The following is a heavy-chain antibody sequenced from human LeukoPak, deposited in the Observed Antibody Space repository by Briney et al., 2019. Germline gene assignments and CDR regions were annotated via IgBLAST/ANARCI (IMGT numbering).Heavy chain of an antibody. Sequence: SETLSLTCTVSGDSVSNSKYSWGWIRQPPGKGLEWIGSIYYTGSAYYNPSLKSRVTISVDTSKNQFSLRLNSVTAADTAVFYCARQDDQTDYWGQGTLVIVSS. CDR1: GDSVSNSKYS. V-gene: IGHV4-39*01. CDR2: IYYTGSA. CDR3: ARQDDQTDY. J-gene: IGHJ4*02. D-gene: IGHD3-16*01.